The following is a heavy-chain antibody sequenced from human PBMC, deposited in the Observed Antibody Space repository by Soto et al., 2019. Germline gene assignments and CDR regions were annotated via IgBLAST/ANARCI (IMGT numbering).Heavy chain of an antibody. CDR1: GGSFSGYY. Sequence: QVQLQQWGAGLLKPSETLSLTCAVYGGSFSGYYWSWIRQPPGKGLEWIGEINHSGSTNYNPSLKSRVTISVDTSKNQFSLKLSSLTAADTAVYYCARGPMVRGVITPFGYWGQGTLVTVSS. CDR2: INHSGST. D-gene: IGHD3-10*01. CDR3: ARGPMVRGVITPFGY. J-gene: IGHJ4*02. V-gene: IGHV4-34*01.